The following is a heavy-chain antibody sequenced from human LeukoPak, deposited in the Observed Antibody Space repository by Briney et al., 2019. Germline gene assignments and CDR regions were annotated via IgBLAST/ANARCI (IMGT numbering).Heavy chain of an antibody. CDR3: ARNTGSGSYYTA. CDR1: GFTFSSYS. D-gene: IGHD3-10*01. V-gene: IGHV3-21*01. Sequence: PGGSLRLSCAASGFTFSSYSMNWVRQAPGKGLEWVSSISSSSSYIYYADSVKGRFTISRDNAKNSLYLQMNSLRAEDTAVYYCARNTGSGSYYTAWGQGTMVTVSS. J-gene: IGHJ3*01. CDR2: ISSSSSYI.